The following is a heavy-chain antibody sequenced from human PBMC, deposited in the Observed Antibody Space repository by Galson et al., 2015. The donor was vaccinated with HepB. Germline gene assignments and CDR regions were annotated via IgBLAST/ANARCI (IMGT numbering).Heavy chain of an antibody. J-gene: IGHJ6*03. V-gene: IGHV4-61*02. Sequence: TLSLTCTVSGGSISSGSYYWSWIRQPAGKGLEWIGRIYTSGSTNYNPSLKSRVTMSVDTSKNQFSLKLSSVTAADTAVYYCAGPGDPYCYYYYMDVWGKGTTVTVSS. CDR2: IYTSGST. CDR1: GGSISSGSYY. D-gene: IGHD4-17*01. CDR3: AGPGDPYCYYYYMDV.